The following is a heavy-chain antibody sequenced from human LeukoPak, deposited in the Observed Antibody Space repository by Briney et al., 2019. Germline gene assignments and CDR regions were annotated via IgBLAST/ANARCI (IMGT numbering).Heavy chain of an antibody. D-gene: IGHD3-10*01. CDR1: GFTFGSYG. Sequence: PGGSLRLSCAASGFTFGSYGMHWVRQAPGKGLEYVSAISSNGGGTYYANSVKGRFTISRDNSKNTVYLQMGSLRAEDMAVYYCARIASRPWFGVDYSGEGTLVTVSS. J-gene: IGHJ4*02. CDR2: ISSNGGGT. V-gene: IGHV3-64*01. CDR3: ARIASRPWFGVDY.